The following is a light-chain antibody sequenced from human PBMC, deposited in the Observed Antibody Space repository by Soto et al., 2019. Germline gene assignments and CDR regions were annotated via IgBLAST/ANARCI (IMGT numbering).Light chain of an antibody. CDR3: SSYTSSNTLVV. J-gene: IGLJ2*01. V-gene: IGLV2-14*01. Sequence: QSVLTQPASVSGSPGQSITISCTGTSSDVGGYNYVSWYQQHPGKAPKLMIYEVTNRPSGVSNRFSGSKSGNTAFLTISGLQAEDEADYYCSSYTSSNTLVVFGGGTKLTVL. CDR2: EVT. CDR1: SSDVGGYNY.